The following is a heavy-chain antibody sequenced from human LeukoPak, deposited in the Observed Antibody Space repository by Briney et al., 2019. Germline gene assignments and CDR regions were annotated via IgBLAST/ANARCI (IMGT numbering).Heavy chain of an antibody. Sequence: ASVKVSCKASGYSFTDYYMHWVRQAPGQGLEWMGWSNPNSRGTNYAQKFQGRVTMTRDTSISTAYMEVSRLRSDDTAVYYCARGAVAEQSEYFQYWGQGTLVTVSS. D-gene: IGHD6-19*01. CDR1: GYSFTDYY. CDR3: ARGAVAEQSEYFQY. V-gene: IGHV1-2*02. CDR2: SNPNSRGT. J-gene: IGHJ1*01.